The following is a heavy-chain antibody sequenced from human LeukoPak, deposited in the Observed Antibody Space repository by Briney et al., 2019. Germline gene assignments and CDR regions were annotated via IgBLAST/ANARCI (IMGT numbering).Heavy chain of an antibody. Sequence: GGSLRLSCAVSGFTFSTYGMHWVRQAPGKGLEWVAVISYDGSTKHYADSVKGRFTISRENSKNTLRLQMNSLRAADTAVYYCAKGGQVVAGASRGMMLMDIWGQGTMVTVSS. V-gene: IGHV3-30*18. CDR2: ISYDGSTK. D-gene: IGHD6-19*01. CDR3: AKGGQVVAGASRGMMLMDI. CDR1: GFTFSTYG. J-gene: IGHJ3*02.